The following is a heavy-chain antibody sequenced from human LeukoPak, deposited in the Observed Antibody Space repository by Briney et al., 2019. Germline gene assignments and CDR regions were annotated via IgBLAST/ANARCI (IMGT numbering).Heavy chain of an antibody. V-gene: IGHV4-59*08. CDR1: GGSVSSYY. J-gene: IGHJ4*02. CDR3: ARHGTISSESYFDY. Sequence: PSETLSLTCSVSGGSVSSYYWSWIRQSPGKGLEWVGYIHNSGRTNYNPSLKSRVTGFVDTSKNQVSLRLSSVTAADTAVYYCARHGTISSESYFDYWGQGALVTVSS. D-gene: IGHD1-14*01. CDR2: IHNSGRT.